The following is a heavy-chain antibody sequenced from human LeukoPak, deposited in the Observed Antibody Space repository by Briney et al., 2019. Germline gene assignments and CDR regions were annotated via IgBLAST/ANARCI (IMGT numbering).Heavy chain of an antibody. D-gene: IGHD6-13*01. V-gene: IGHV1-2*02. J-gene: IGHJ5*02. CDR2: INPNSGGT. CDR1: GYTFTDSY. CDR3: ARDHQLVAFDA. Sequence: ASVKVSCKASGYTFTDSYMHWGRQAPGQGLEWMGWINPNSGGTKYAQKFQGRVTMTRDTSISTAYMELSRLRSDDTAVYYCARDHQLVAFDAWGQGTLVTVSS.